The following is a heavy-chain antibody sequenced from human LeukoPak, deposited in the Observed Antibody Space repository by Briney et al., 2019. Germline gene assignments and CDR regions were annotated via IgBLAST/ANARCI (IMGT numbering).Heavy chain of an antibody. Sequence: SVKVSCRASGYIFSDYYIHWVRQAPGQGLEWMGGIIPLFGTSNYAQKFQGRVTITADESTSTAYMELSSLRSEDTAVYYCARGRCSSTSCYAETYYMDVWGKGTTVTISS. D-gene: IGHD2-2*01. CDR3: ARGRCSSTSCYAETYYMDV. V-gene: IGHV1-69*13. J-gene: IGHJ6*03. CDR2: IIPLFGTS. CDR1: GYIFSDYY.